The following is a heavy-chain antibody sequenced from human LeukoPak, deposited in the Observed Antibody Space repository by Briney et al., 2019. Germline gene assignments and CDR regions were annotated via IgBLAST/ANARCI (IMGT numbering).Heavy chain of an antibody. CDR3: ARLAQGYCSGGSRYYFDY. CDR1: GYSFTSYW. J-gene: IGHJ4*02. V-gene: IGHV5-51*01. Sequence: HGESLKISCKGSGYSFTSYWIGWVRQMPGKGLEWMGIIYPGDSDTRYSPSFQGQVTISADKSISTAYLQWSSLKASDTAMYYCARLAQGYCSGGSRYYFDYWGQGTLVTVSS. D-gene: IGHD2-15*01. CDR2: IYPGDSDT.